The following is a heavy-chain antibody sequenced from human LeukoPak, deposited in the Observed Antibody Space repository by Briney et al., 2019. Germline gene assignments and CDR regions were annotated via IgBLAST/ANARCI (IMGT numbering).Heavy chain of an antibody. Sequence: GGSLRLSCATSGFTFSSYVMSWVRQAPGKGLEWVSSISSSSSYIYYADSVKGRFTISRDNAKNSLYLQMNSLRAEDTAVYYCARDPQTTVTFDYWGQGTLVTVSS. CDR1: GFTFSSYV. CDR3: ARDPQTTVTFDY. J-gene: IGHJ4*02. CDR2: ISSSSSYI. V-gene: IGHV3-21*01. D-gene: IGHD4-11*01.